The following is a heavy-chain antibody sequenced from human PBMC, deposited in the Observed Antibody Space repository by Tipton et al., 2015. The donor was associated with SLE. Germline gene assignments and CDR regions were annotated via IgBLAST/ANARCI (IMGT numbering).Heavy chain of an antibody. CDR1: GGSFSGYY. D-gene: IGHD3-22*01. Sequence: TLSLTCAVYGGSFSGYYWSWIRQPPGKGLEWIGYIYYSGSTNYNPSLKSRVTISVDTSKNQFSLKLSSVTAADTAVYYCARCEAKYYDRFDYWGQGTLVTVSS. CDR3: ARCEAKYYDRFDY. CDR2: IYYSGST. V-gene: IGHV4-59*12. J-gene: IGHJ4*02.